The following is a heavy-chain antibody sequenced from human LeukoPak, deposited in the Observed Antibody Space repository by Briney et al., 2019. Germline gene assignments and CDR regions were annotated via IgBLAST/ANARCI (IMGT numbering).Heavy chain of an antibody. D-gene: IGHD2-2*01. CDR2: ISSSSSI. J-gene: IGHJ3*02. CDR1: GFTFSSYS. CDR3: ARDPLLGYCSSTSCYPPTPGAFDI. V-gene: IGHV3-48*01. Sequence: PGGSLRPSCAASGFTFSSYSMNWVRQAPGKGLESVSYISSSSSIYYADSVKGRFTISRDNAKNSLYLQMNSLRAEDTAVYYCARDPLLGYCSSTSCYPPTPGAFDIWGQGTMVTVSS.